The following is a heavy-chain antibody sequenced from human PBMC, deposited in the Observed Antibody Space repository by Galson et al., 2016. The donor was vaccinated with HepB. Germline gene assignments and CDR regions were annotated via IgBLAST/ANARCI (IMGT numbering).Heavy chain of an antibody. V-gene: IGHV3-23*01. CDR3: AKDKRGHSSAWYWYFDY. D-gene: IGHD6-13*01. CDR1: GFTFSGYA. CDR2: MSDSDDI. Sequence: SLRLPCAASGFTFSGYAMAWVRQAPGKGLEWVSGMSDSDDIYYAPTVKGRFTITRDNSKNTVYLQLTSLRAEDTAVHYCAKDKRGHSSAWYWYFDYWGPGTLVSVSS. J-gene: IGHJ4*02.